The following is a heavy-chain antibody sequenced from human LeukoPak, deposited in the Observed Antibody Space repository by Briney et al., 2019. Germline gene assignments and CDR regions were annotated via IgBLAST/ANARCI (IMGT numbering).Heavy chain of an antibody. V-gene: IGHV3-30*04. CDR2: ISYDGSNK. CDR3: ASVSYHQIANNKHWGYYYYTDV. J-gene: IGHJ6*03. D-gene: IGHD7-27*01. CDR1: GFTFSSYA. Sequence: PGGSLRLSCAASGFTFSSYAMHWVRQAPGKGLEWVAVISYDGSNKYYADSVKGRFTISRDNSKNTPYLQMNSLRAEDTAVYYCASVSYHQIANNKHWGYYYYTDVWGKGTTVTVSS.